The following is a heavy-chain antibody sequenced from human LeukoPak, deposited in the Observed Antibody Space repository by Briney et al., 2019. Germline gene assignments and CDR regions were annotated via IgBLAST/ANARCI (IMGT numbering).Heavy chain of an antibody. V-gene: IGHV4-4*07. D-gene: IGHD1-26*01. CDR3: VRDSGKGDTAHMDV. Sequence: PSETLSLTCTVSGGSISNYYWSWIRQPAGKGLEWIGHVYTSGSTNYNPSLKSRVTMSVDTSKNQFSLRLSSATAADTAVYYCVRDSGKGDTAHMDVWGKGTTVTVSS. CDR1: GGSISNYY. CDR2: VYTSGST. J-gene: IGHJ6*03.